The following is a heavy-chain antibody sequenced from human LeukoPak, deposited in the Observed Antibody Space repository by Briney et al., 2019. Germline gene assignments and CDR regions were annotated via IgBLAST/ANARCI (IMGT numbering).Heavy chain of an antibody. CDR2: IKSKTYGETT. D-gene: IGHD4-17*01. V-gene: IGHV3-15*01. CDR3: TTDPWHGDFNY. Sequence: PGGSLRLSCAASGFTFSNAWMSWVRQASGKGLEWVGRIKSKTYGETTDYAAPVKGRFTISRDDSENTLYLQMNSLKTEDTAVYYCTTDPWHGDFNYWGQGTLVTASS. J-gene: IGHJ4*02. CDR1: GFTFSNAW.